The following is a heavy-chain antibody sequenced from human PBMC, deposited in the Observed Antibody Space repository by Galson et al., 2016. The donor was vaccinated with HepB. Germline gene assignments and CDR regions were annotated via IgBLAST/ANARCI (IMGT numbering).Heavy chain of an antibody. V-gene: IGHV3-48*02. Sequence: SLRLSCAASGFTFSSYSMNWVRQAPGKGLEWVSYISNSSSTIYYADSVKGRFTISRDNAKNSLYLQMNSLRDEDTAVYYCASSAAAAGNWFDPWGQGTLVTVSS. CDR2: ISNSSSTI. J-gene: IGHJ5*02. D-gene: IGHD6-13*01. CDR3: ASSAAAAGNWFDP. CDR1: GFTFSSYS.